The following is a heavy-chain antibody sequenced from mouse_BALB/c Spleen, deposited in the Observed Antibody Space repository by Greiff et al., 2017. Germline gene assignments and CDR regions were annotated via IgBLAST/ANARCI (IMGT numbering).Heavy chain of an antibody. D-gene: IGHD2-10*02. CDR1: GYSITSDYA. V-gene: IGHV3-2*02. CDR2: ISYSGST. CDR3: ARGEYGNYRFAY. Sequence: EVKLMESGPGLVKPSQSLSLTCTVTGYSITSDYAWNWIRQFPGNKLEWMGYISYSGSTSYNPSLKSRISITRDTSKNQFFLQLNSVTTEDTATYYCARGEYGNYRFAYWGQGTLVTVSA. J-gene: IGHJ3*01.